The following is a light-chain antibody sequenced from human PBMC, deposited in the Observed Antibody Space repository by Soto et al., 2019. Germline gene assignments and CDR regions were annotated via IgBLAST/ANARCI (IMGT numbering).Light chain of an antibody. J-gene: IGKJ4*01. Sequence: EIVMTQSPATLSVSPGERATLSCRASQSVSSNFAWYQQKPGQAPRLLLCRASTRATGIPARFSGSGSGTEFTLSISGLQSQDFAVYYCQQYNDWPRLTFGGGTKVEIK. CDR1: QSVSSN. V-gene: IGKV3-15*01. CDR2: RAS. CDR3: QQYNDWPRLT.